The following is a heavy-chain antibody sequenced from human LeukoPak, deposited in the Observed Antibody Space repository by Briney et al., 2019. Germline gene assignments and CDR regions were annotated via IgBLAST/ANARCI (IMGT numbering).Heavy chain of an antibody. Sequence: GASVKFSCKASGYTFSGYYMHWVRQAHGQGLEWMGWINPNSGGTNYAQKFQGRVTMTRDTSISTAYMELSRLRSDDTAVYYCARVLYYDILTGYYFNVFDYWGQGTLVTVSS. CDR3: ARVLYYDILTGYYFNVFDY. CDR1: GYTFSGYY. CDR2: INPNSGGT. J-gene: IGHJ4*02. D-gene: IGHD3-9*01. V-gene: IGHV1-2*02.